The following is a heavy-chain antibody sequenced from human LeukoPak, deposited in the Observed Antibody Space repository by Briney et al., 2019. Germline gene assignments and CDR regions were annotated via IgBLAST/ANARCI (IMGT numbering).Heavy chain of an antibody. V-gene: IGHV3-21*01. CDR1: GFTFSSYS. Sequence: GGSLRLSCAASGFTFSSYSMNWVRQAPGKGLEWVSSISSSSSYIYYADSVKGRFTISRDNAKNSLYLQMNSLRAEDTAVYYCARGGTGDYGWYFDLWGRGTLVTVSS. D-gene: IGHD4-17*01. CDR3: ARGGTGDYGWYFDL. J-gene: IGHJ2*01. CDR2: ISSSSSYI.